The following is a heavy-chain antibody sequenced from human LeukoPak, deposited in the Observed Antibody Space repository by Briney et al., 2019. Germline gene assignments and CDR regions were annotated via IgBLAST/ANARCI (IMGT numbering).Heavy chain of an antibody. Sequence: PSETLSLTCAVYGGSFSGYYWSWTRQPPGKGLEWIGEINHSGSTNYNPSLKSRVTISVDTSKNQFSLKLSSVTAADTAVYYCARGANGIQLWSNYYYYGMDVWGQGTTVTVSS. CDR1: GGSFSGYY. V-gene: IGHV4-34*01. J-gene: IGHJ6*02. CDR2: INHSGST. D-gene: IGHD5-18*01. CDR3: ARGANGIQLWSNYYYYGMDV.